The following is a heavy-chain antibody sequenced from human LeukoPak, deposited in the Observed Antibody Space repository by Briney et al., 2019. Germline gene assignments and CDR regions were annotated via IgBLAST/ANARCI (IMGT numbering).Heavy chain of an antibody. J-gene: IGHJ6*03. CDR2: IWYDESNK. Sequence: QPGRSLRLSCAASGFTFSSYGMHWVRQAPGKGLEWVAVIWYDESNKYYADSVKGRFTISRNNSKTTLYLQMNSLRAEDTAVYYCARTYYDVWSGGRGDYYMDVWGKGTTVTVSS. CDR1: GFTFSSYG. V-gene: IGHV3-33*01. D-gene: IGHD3-3*01. CDR3: ARTYYDVWSGGRGDYYMDV.